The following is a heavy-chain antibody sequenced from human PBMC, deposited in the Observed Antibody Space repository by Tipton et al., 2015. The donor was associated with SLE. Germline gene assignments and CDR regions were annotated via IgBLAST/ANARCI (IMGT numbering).Heavy chain of an antibody. CDR3: ARDPAGDSWFDP. CDR2: ISSSSSYT. J-gene: IGHJ5*02. D-gene: IGHD7-27*01. V-gene: IGHV3-11*05. Sequence: SLRLSCAASGFTFSDYYMSWIRQAPGKGPEWVSYISSSSSYTNYADSVKGRFTISRDNAKNSLYLQMNSLRAEDTAVYYCARDPAGDSWFDPWGQGTLVTVSS. CDR1: GFTFSDYY.